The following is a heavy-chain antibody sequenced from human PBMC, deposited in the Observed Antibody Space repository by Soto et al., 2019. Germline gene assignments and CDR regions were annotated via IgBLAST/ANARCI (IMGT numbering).Heavy chain of an antibody. CDR2: MNPNSGNT. J-gene: IGHJ4*02. CDR1: GYTFTIYD. V-gene: IGHV1-8*01. D-gene: IGHD3-22*01. Sequence: ASVKVSCKASGYTFTIYDINWVRQATGQGLEWMGWMNPNSGNTGYSQKFQGRVTMTRNTSISTAYMELSSLRSEDTAVYYCARSSYDSSGYYYSNDSWGQGTLVTVSS. CDR3: ARSSYDSSGYYYSNDS.